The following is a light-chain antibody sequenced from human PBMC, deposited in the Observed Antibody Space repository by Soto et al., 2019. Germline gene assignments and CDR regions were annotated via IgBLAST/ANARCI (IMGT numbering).Light chain of an antibody. Sequence: DIQMTQFPSSLSVSVGDRVTITCQASQDISNYLNWYQQKPGKAPKLLIYDASNLETGVPSRFSGSGSGTDFTFTISSLQPEDIATFYCQQYDNLPLTFGGGTNVEIK. CDR1: QDISNY. CDR2: DAS. J-gene: IGKJ4*01. CDR3: QQYDNLPLT. V-gene: IGKV1-33*01.